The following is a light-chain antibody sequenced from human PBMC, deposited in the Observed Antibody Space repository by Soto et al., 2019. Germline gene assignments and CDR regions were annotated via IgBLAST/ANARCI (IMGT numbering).Light chain of an antibody. J-gene: IGLJ2*01. Sequence: QSALTQPRSVSGSPGQSVTISCTGTSSDVGGYNYVSWYQQHPGKAPKLMIYDVSKRPSGVPDRFSGSKSGNTASVAISGLQAEDEADYYCCSYAGNYTLLFGGGPKLTVL. CDR1: SSDVGGYNY. CDR2: DVS. V-gene: IGLV2-11*01. CDR3: CSYAGNYTLL.